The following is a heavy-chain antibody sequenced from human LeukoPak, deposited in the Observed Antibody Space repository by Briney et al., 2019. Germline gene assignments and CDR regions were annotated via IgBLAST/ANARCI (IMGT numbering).Heavy chain of an antibody. CDR3: ARAGRGGSGSYYPPSYYYYGMDV. CDR1: GYSFTSYD. V-gene: IGHV1-8*01. D-gene: IGHD1-26*01. J-gene: IGHJ6*02. Sequence: ASVKVSCKASGYSFTSYDINWVRQATGQGLEWMGWMTPSSGDTGYAQKFQGRVTMTRNTSISTAYMELSSLGSEDPAMYYCARAGRGGSGSYYPPSYYYYGMDVWGQGTTVTVSS. CDR2: MTPSSGDT.